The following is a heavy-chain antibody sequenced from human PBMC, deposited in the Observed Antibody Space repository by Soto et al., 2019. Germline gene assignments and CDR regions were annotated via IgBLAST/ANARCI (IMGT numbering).Heavy chain of an antibody. D-gene: IGHD3-10*01. Sequence: LRLSCAASVFTFSNYGMHCIRQAAGKGLEWVAVVPYDGSIKYYADSVKGRFTISRDNSKNTLNLQMNSIRAEETAVYYCAKRKGMNYYYGLDVWGQGPTVTVSS. J-gene: IGHJ6*02. CDR3: AKRKGMNYYYGLDV. CDR2: VPYDGSIK. V-gene: IGHV3-30*18. CDR1: VFTFSNYG.